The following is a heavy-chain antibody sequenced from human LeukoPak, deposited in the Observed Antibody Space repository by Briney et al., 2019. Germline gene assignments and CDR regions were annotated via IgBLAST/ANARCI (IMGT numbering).Heavy chain of an antibody. CDR1: GGSISSGDYY. J-gene: IGHJ5*02. CDR3: ARRYYYGSGINWFDP. CDR2: IYYSGST. Sequence: SETLSLTCTVSGGSISSGDYYWRWIRQPPGKGLEWIAYIYYSGSTYYNPSLKSRFTISVDTSKNQFSLKLSSVTAADTAVYYCARRYYYGSGINWFDPWGQGTLVTVSS. D-gene: IGHD3-10*01. V-gene: IGHV4-30-4*08.